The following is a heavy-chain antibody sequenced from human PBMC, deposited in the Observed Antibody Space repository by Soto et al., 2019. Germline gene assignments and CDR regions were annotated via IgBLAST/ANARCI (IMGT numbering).Heavy chain of an antibody. V-gene: IGHV1-69*12. CDR2: IIPMFGTA. D-gene: IGHD2-2*01. J-gene: IGHJ6*02. CDR3: ARRYCISTSCHYYGMDV. CDR1: GGTFSTYT. Sequence: QVQLVQSGAEVKKPGSSVKVSCKASGGTFSTYTINWVRQAPGQGLEWMGGIIPMFGTANYAQKFQGRVTITANESTSTAYPELSSLRSEDTAVYYCARRYCISTSCHYYGMDVWGQGTTVTVSS.